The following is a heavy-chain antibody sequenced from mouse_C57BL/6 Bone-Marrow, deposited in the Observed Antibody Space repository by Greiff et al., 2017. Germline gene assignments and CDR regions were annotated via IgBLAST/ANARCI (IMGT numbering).Heavy chain of an antibody. Sequence: EVQVVESEGGLVQPGSSMKLSCTASGFTFSDYYMAWVRQVPEKGLEWVANINYDGSSTYYLDSLKSRFIISRDNAKNILYLQMSSLKSEDTATYYCARGLLDYWGQGTTLTVSS. J-gene: IGHJ2*01. CDR1: GFTFSDYY. CDR3: ARGLLDY. V-gene: IGHV5-16*01. D-gene: IGHD3-3*01. CDR2: INYDGSST.